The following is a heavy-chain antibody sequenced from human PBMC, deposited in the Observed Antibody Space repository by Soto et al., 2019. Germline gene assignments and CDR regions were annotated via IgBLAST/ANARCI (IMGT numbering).Heavy chain of an antibody. J-gene: IGHJ6*02. CDR3: ARDGSGYRSRASPMDV. V-gene: IGHV1-69*01. Sequence: QVQLVQSGAEVKKPGSSVKVSCKASGDTFSSYAISWVRQAPGQGLEWMGGTIPTFGTANYAQKFQGRVTITADESTSTPYLELSSLRSEDTAVYYCARDGSGYRSRASPMDVWGQGTTVTVSS. CDR1: GDTFSSYA. D-gene: IGHD3-22*01. CDR2: TIPTFGTA.